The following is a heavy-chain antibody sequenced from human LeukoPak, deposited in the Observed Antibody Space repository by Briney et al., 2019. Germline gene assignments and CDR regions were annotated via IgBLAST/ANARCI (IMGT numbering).Heavy chain of an antibody. J-gene: IGHJ3*02. V-gene: IGHV6-1*01. CDR3: ARDPRGTMVRGANDAFDI. D-gene: IGHD3-10*01. Sequence: SQTLSLTCAISGDSVSSNSAAWNWIRQSPSRGLEWLGRTYYRSKWYNDYAVSVKSRITINPDTSKNQFSLQLNSVTPEDTAVYYCARDPRGTMVRGANDAFDIWGQGTMVTVSS. CDR2: TYYRSKWYN. CDR1: GDSVSSNSAA.